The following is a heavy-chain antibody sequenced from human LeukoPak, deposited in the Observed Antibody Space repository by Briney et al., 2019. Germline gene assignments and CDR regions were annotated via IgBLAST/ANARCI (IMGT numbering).Heavy chain of an antibody. CDR1: GYTFTGYY. J-gene: IGHJ6*02. Sequence: ASVKVSCKASGYTFTGYYMHWVRQAPGQGLEWMGWINPNSGGTNYAQKFQGRVTMTRDTSISTAYMELSRLRSDDTAVYYCARDREAAAGPPEENGMDVWGQGTTVTVSS. D-gene: IGHD6-13*01. V-gene: IGHV1-2*02. CDR2: INPNSGGT. CDR3: ARDREAAAGPPEENGMDV.